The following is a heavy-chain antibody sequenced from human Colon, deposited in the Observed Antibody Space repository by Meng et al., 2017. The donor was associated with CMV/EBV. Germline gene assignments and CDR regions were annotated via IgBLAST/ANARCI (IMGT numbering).Heavy chain of an antibody. D-gene: IGHD1/OR15-1a*01. J-gene: IGHJ4*02. V-gene: IGHV3-30*18. CDR2: ISYDSFTK. CDR1: GFTSGLPFSVYW. Sequence: GESLKISCAASGFTSGLPFSVYWMNWVRQAPGKGLESVIHISYDSFTKYYVDSVKGRFTISRDNSNNMLYLQMTSLRPEDTAVYFCAKRTGTTIDYWGQGTQVTVSS. CDR3: AKRTGTTIDY.